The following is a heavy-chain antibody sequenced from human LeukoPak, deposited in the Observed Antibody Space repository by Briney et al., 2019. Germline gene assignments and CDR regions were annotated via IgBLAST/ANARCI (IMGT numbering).Heavy chain of an antibody. CDR2: ISTSGRTI. V-gene: IGHV3-48*03. CDR1: GFTFSDYE. Sequence: GGSLRLSCAASGFTFSDYEINWVRQAPGKGLEWISYISTSGRTIYYADSVKGRFTISRDNAKNSVYLQMSNLRAEDTAVYYCASEVNYSNMRWEHFDDWGQGTLVTVSS. D-gene: IGHD5-24*01. J-gene: IGHJ4*02. CDR3: ASEVNYSNMRWEHFDD.